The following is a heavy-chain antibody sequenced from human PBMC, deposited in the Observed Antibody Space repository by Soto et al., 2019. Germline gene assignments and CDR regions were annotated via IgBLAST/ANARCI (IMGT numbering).Heavy chain of an antibody. CDR3: AKPRRVLLWFGELLTSGFDP. CDR1: GFTFSSYG. CDR2: ISYDGSNK. Sequence: GGSLRLSCAASGFTFSSYGMHWVRQAPGKGLEWVAVISYDGSNKYYADSVKGRFTISRDNSKNTLYLQMNSLRAEDTAVYYCAKPRRVLLWFGELLTSGFDPWGQGTLVTVSS. D-gene: IGHD3-10*01. V-gene: IGHV3-30*18. J-gene: IGHJ5*02.